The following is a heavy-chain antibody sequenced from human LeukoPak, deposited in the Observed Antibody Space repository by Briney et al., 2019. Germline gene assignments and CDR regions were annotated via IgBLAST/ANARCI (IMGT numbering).Heavy chain of an antibody. D-gene: IGHD6-19*01. CDR1: GFTFSSYS. CDR3: ARAGNTATVLSAWYEAQYYFDN. V-gene: IGHV3-21*01. Sequence: GGSLRLSCAASGFTFSSYSMNWVRQAPGKGLEWVSSISSSSSYIYYADSVKGRFTISRDNAKNSLYLQMNSLRAEDTAVYYCARAGNTATVLSAWYEAQYYFDNWGQGTLVTVFS. J-gene: IGHJ4*02. CDR2: ISSSSSYI.